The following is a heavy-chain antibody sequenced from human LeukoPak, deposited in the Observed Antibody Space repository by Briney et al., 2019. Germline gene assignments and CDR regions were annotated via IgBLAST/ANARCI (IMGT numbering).Heavy chain of an antibody. CDR2: IYYSGST. V-gene: IGHV4-39*07. Sequence: SETLSLTCTVSGGSISSSSYYWGWIRQPPGKGLEWLGSIYYSGSTYYSTSLKSRVTISVDTSKNQFSLKLSSVTAADTAVYYCARDRFFEWLGTWFDPWGQGTLVTVSS. CDR1: GGSISSSSYY. D-gene: IGHD3-3*01. J-gene: IGHJ5*02. CDR3: ARDRFFEWLGTWFDP.